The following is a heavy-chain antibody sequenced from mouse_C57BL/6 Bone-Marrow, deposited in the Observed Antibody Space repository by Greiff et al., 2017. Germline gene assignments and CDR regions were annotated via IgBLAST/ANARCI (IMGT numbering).Heavy chain of an antibody. D-gene: IGHD3-2*02. V-gene: IGHV1-69*01. J-gene: IGHJ4*01. CDR1: GYTFTSYW. CDR2: IDPSDSYT. Sequence: QVQLQQPGAELVMPGASVKLSCKASGYTFTSYWMHWVKQRPGQGLEWIGEIDPSDSYTNYTQKFKGKSTLTVDKSSNTAYMQLSSLTSEDSAVYSCAKESSGYGYAMDYWGQGTSVTVSS. CDR3: AKESSGYGYAMDY.